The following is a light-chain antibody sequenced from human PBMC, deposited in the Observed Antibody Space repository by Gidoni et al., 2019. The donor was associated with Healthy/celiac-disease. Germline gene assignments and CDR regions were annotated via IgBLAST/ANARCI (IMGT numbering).Light chain of an antibody. V-gene: IGLV2-11*01. CDR3: CSYAGSYTFGV. CDR1: SSDVGGYNY. J-gene: IGLJ2*01. CDR2: AVS. Sequence: QSALTQPRSVCGSPGRSVTISCTGTSSDVGGYNYVSWYQQHPGKAPKLMIYAVSKRPSGVPDRFSGSKSGNTASLTISGLQAEDEADYYCCSYAGSYTFGVFGGGTKLTVL.